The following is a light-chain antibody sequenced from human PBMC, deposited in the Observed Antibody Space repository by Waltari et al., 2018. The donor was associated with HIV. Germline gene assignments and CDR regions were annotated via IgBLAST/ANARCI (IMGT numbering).Light chain of an antibody. V-gene: IGLV1-44*01. CDR1: SSTIGSSP. Sequence: QSVLTQPPSASGTPGQRVTISCSGSSSTIGSSPVNRYQQLPGTAPKLLMYINYQRPSGVPDRFSGSKSGTSASLAISGLQSEDEADYFCAAWDDSLKGVVFGGGTKLTVL. CDR3: AAWDDSLKGVV. CDR2: INY. J-gene: IGLJ2*01.